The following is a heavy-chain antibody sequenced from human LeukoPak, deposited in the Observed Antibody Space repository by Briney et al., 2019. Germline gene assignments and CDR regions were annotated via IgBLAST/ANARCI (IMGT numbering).Heavy chain of an antibody. CDR2: VHYSGAT. D-gene: IGHD5-12*01. J-gene: IGHJ6*03. CDR1: AGSMSGYY. V-gene: IGHV4-59*08. CDR3: SRGGWSMDL. Sequence: SETLPLTCTVSAGSMSGYYWSWTRQPPGKELEWIGYVHYSGATSYNPSLRSRLTISIDTPKNHFSLRLSSVTAADTAEYFCSRGGWSMDLWGKGTTVTVSS.